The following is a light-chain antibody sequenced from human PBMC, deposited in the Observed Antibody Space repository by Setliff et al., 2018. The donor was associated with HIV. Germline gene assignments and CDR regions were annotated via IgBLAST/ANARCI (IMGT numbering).Light chain of an antibody. CDR1: FSNIGRNT. Sequence: QSVLTQPPSASGTPGQRVTISCSGSFSNIGRNTVNWYQQLPGTAPKLLIFANFQRPSGVPDRFSGSKSGTSASLAISELQSEDESDYFCAAWDDSLNAYVFGTGTKVTVL. V-gene: IGLV1-44*01. J-gene: IGLJ1*01. CDR3: AAWDDSLNAYV. CDR2: ANF.